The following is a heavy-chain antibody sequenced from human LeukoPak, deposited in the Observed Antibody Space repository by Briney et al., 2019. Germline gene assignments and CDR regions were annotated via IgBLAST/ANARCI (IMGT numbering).Heavy chain of an antibody. J-gene: IGHJ4*02. CDR1: GYTFTSYG. V-gene: IGHV1-18*01. D-gene: IGHD3-16*02. CDR3: ARDYDYVWGSYPLDY. Sequence: GASVKVSCKASGYTFTSYGISWVRQAPGQGLEWMGWISAYNGNTNYAQKLQGRVTMTTDTSTSTAYMELRSLRSDDTAVYYCARDYDYVWGSYPLDYWGQGTLVTVSS. CDR2: ISAYNGNT.